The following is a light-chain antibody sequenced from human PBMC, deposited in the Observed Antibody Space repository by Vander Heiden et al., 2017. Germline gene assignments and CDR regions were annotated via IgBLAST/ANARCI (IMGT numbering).Light chain of an antibody. J-gene: IGKJ4*01. CDR1: QDISNY. V-gene: IGKV1-33*01. CDR3: QQYYSLPAT. CDR2: DAS. Sequence: DIQMTQSPSSLSASVGDRVTITCQASQDISNYLNWYQQKPGKAPKLLIYDASNLETGAPSRFSGSGSGTDFTFTISSLQPEDLATYYCQQYYSLPATFGGGTKVEIK.